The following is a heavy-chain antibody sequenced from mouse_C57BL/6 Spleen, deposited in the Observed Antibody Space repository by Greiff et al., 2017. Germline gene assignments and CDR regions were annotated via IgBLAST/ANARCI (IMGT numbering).Heavy chain of an antibody. CDR2: IHPNSGST. Sequence: QVQLQQPGAELVKPGASVKLSCTASGYTFTSYWMHWVQQTPGQGLEWIGMIHPNSGSTNYNEKFKSKATLTVDKSSSTAYMQLSSLTSEDSAVYDCARVYGSSSPYWYFEVWGTGTTVTVSS. CDR1: GYTFTSYW. D-gene: IGHD1-1*01. CDR3: ARVYGSSSPYWYFEV. V-gene: IGHV1-64*01. J-gene: IGHJ1*03.